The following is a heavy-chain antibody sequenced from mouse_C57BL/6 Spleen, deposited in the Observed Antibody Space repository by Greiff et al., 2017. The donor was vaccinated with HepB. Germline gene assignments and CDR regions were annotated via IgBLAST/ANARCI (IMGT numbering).Heavy chain of an antibody. CDR3: ARSRGYDDYAMDY. J-gene: IGHJ4*01. D-gene: IGHD2-2*01. V-gene: IGHV1-64*01. Sequence: QVQLKQPGAELVKPGASVKLSCKASGYTFTSYWMHWVKQRPGQGLEWIGMIHPNSGSTNYNEKFKSKATLTVDKSSSTAYMQLSSLTSEDSAVYYCARSRGYDDYAMDYWGQGTSVTVSS. CDR1: GYTFTSYW. CDR2: IHPNSGST.